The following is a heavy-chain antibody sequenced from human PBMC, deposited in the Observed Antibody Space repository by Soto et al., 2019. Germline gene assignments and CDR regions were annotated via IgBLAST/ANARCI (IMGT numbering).Heavy chain of an antibody. V-gene: IGHV4-31*11. CDR2: ISSNWDT. CDR1: GASISSGGYF. J-gene: IGHJ4*02. D-gene: IGHD1-26*01. Sequence: ETLSLTCAISGASISSGGYFWSWIRQHPGKGLEWIGFISSNWDTSYNPSLQSRVTMSLDTSKNQFSLRLSSVTAADTAMYYCAREESRGSYYFDSWGPGTLVTVSS. CDR3: AREESRGSYYFDS.